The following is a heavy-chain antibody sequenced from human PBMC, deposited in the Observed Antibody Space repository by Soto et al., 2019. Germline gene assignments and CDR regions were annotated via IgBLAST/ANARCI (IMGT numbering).Heavy chain of an antibody. CDR2: IYYAGSV. CDR1: GYSIASGSY. J-gene: IGHJ6*02. CDR3: ARTCDYYGMDV. Sequence: ETLAPACATSGYSIASGSYWDWMRQSLGEGLEWIGSIYYAGSVYYNPSLNSRVAVSLDTSKNHFSLKLTSVTAADTAVYYCARTCDYYGMDVWGQGTTVTVSS. V-gene: IGHV4-38-2*01.